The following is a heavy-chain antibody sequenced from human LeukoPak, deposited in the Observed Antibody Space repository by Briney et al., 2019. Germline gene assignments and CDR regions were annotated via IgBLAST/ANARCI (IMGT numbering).Heavy chain of an antibody. CDR3: ARGDSSWFPHDY. CDR1: GFTFSSYW. Sequence: LSGGSLRLSCAASGFTFSSYWMHWVRQAPGRGLVWVSRINSDGSTTTYADSVKGRFTISRDNAKNTLYLQMNSLRAEDTAIYYCARGDSSWFPHDYWSQGTLVTVSS. V-gene: IGHV3-74*01. D-gene: IGHD6-13*01. CDR2: INSDGSTT. J-gene: IGHJ4*02.